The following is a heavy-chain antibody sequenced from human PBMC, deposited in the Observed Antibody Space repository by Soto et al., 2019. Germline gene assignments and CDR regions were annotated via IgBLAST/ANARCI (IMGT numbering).Heavy chain of an antibody. J-gene: IGHJ4*02. V-gene: IGHV3-23*01. D-gene: IGHD4-4*01. CDR2: ISGSGAST. CDR3: TKGSRGYTNYFFDS. Sequence: GLCCAASGVSVCGYAMIGVCKAPGKGLEWVAAISGSGASTFFADSVRGRFVISRGNSQNTVFLQMSSLRAEDTAIYYCTKGSRGYTNYFFDSWGQGTLVTVSS. CDR1: GVSVCGYA.